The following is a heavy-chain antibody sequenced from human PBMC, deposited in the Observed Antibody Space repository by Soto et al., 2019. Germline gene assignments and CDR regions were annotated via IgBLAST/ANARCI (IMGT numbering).Heavy chain of an antibody. V-gene: IGHV3-43*01. D-gene: IGHD5-18*01. Sequence: PGGSLRLSCAASGFTFDDYTMHWVRQAPGKGLEWVSLISWDGGNTYYADSVKGRFTISRDNSKNTLYLQMNSLRAEDTAVYYCARAGGYSYGAYYFDYWGQGTLVTVSS. CDR1: GFTFDDYT. CDR2: ISWDGGNT. CDR3: ARAGGYSYGAYYFDY. J-gene: IGHJ4*02.